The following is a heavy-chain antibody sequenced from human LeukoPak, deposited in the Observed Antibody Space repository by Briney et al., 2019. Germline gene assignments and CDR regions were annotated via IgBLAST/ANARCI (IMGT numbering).Heavy chain of an antibody. V-gene: IGHV4-31*03. J-gene: IGHJ4*02. CDR3: ARDLVMDY. D-gene: IGHD2-8*02. CDR2: IYYGGST. CDR1: GGSVSSDGYY. Sequence: SQTLSLTCTVSGGSVSSDGYYWSWIRQPPGKGLEWLGYIYYGGSTYYNPSLKSRVTISVDTSKNQFSPKLSSVTAADTAVYYCARDLVMDYWGQGTLVTVSS.